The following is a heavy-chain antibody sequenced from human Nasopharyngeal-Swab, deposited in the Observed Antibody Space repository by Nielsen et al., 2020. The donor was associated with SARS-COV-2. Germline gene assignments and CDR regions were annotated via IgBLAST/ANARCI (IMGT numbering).Heavy chain of an antibody. CDR2: ISYDGSNK. Sequence: SLKISCAASGFTFSSYAMSWVRQAPGKGLEWVAVISYDGSNKYYADSVKGRFTISRDNAKNSLYLQMNSLRAEDTAVYYCARADILTGYYDYYYGMDVWGQGTTVTVSS. D-gene: IGHD3-9*01. CDR3: ARADILTGYYDYYYGMDV. V-gene: IGHV3-30*04. CDR1: GFTFSSYA. J-gene: IGHJ6*02.